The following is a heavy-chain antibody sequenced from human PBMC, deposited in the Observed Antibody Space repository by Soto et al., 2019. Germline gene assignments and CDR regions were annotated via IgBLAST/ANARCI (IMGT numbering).Heavy chain of an antibody. J-gene: IGHJ5*02. D-gene: IGHD5-12*01. CDR2: IIPILGIA. V-gene: IGHV1-69*02. CDR3: ARANSGYVT. CDR1: GGTFSSYT. Sequence: VKVSCKASGGTFSSYTITWVRQAPGQGLEWMGRIIPILGIANYAQKFQGRVTLTRDTSASTAYMDLSSLRSEDTAIYYCARANSGYVTWGQGTLVTGSS.